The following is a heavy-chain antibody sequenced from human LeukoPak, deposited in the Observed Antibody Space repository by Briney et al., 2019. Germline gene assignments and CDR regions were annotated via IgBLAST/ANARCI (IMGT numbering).Heavy chain of an antibody. V-gene: IGHV1-58*02. CDR1: GFTYTSSA. CDR2: IVVGSGNT. J-gene: IGHJ3*02. D-gene: IGHD3-22*01. CDR3: AAVVSDDSSGYYYALDAFDI. Sequence: GTSVKVSCKASGFTYTSSAMQWVRQVRGQRLEWIGWIVVGSGNTNYAQKFQERVTITRDMSTSTAYMELSSLRSEDTAVYYCAAVVSDDSSGYYYALDAFDIWGQGTMVTVSS.